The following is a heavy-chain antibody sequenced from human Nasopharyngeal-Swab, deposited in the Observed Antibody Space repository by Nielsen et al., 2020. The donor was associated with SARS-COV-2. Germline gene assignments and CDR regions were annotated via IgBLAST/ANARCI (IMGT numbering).Heavy chain of an antibody. D-gene: IGHD3-22*01. J-gene: IGHJ3*02. CDR2: ISYDGSNK. CDR3: ARETYYYDGSGYYLDAFDI. V-gene: IGHV3-30*04. CDR1: GFTFSSYA. Sequence: GESLKISCAASGFTFSSYAMHWVRQAPGKGLEWVAVISYDGSNKYYADSVKGRFTISRDNSKNTLYLQMNSLRAEDTAVYYCARETYYYDGSGYYLDAFDIWGQGTMVTVSS.